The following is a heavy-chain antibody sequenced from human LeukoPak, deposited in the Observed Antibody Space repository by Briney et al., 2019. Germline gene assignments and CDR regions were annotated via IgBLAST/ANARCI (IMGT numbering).Heavy chain of an antibody. D-gene: IGHD3-10*01. V-gene: IGHV4-59*01. Sequence: SETLSLTCTVSGGSISSYYWSWIRQPPGKGLEWIGYVYYSGSTNYNPSLKSRVTISVDTSKNQFSLRLSSVTAADTAVYYCARGGYYGSGNDFRFDPWGQGTLVTVSS. CDR3: ARGGYYGSGNDFRFDP. CDR1: GGSISSYY. J-gene: IGHJ5*02. CDR2: VYYSGST.